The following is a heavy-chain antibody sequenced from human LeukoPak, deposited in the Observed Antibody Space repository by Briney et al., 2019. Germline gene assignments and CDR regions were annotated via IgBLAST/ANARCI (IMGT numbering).Heavy chain of an antibody. D-gene: IGHD6-19*01. CDR1: GFTFINYA. J-gene: IGHJ3*02. V-gene: IGHV3-30-3*01. CDR3: TRILPVAETLGGFDI. CDR2: ISYEGGTNK. Sequence: GRSLRLSCEASGFTFINYALHWVRQAPGRGLEWVAIISYEGGTNKYYADSVKGRFTISRDNSKNTLYLQMSSLRAEDTAMYYCTRILPVAETLGGFDIWGQGTMVTVSS.